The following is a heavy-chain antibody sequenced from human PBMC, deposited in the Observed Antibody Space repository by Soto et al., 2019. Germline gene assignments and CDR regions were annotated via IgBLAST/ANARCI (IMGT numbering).Heavy chain of an antibody. J-gene: IGHJ6*03. CDR1: GGSFSGYY. D-gene: IGHD6-6*01. CDR3: ARGKYSTSRVYYYYMDV. Sequence: SETLSLTCAVYGGSFSGYYWSLLRQPPGKGLEWIGEINHSGSTNYNPSLKSRVTIPVDTSKNQFSLKLSSVTAADTAVYYCARGKYSTSRVYYYYMDVWGKGTTVTVSS. V-gene: IGHV4-34*01. CDR2: INHSGST.